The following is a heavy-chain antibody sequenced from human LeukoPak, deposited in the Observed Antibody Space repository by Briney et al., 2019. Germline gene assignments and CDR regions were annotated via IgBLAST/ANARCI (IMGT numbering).Heavy chain of an antibody. V-gene: IGHV4-34*01. D-gene: IGHD6-13*01. CDR1: GGSFSGYY. CDR3: ARRGAAGKESAAVKQ. Sequence: SETLSLTCAVYGGSFSGYYWSWIRQPPGKGLEXXXXXKHSGSTNYNPCLKSRVTISVDTSKNQCSLKLSSVTAADTAVYYCARRGAAGKESAAVKQWGQGTLVTVSS. CDR2: XKHSGST. J-gene: IGHJ4*02.